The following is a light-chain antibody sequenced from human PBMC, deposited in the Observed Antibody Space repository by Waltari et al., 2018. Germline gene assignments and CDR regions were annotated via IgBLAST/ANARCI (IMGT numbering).Light chain of an antibody. CDR1: SSNTGAGYA. V-gene: IGLV1-40*01. Sequence: QPVLTQPPSVSGAPGQRVTISCTGSSSNTGAGYAVHWYQQLPGTAPKLLLYGNSNRPSGVPDRFSGSKSGTSASLAITGLRAEDEADYYCQSYDSSLSGGVFGGGTKLTVL. J-gene: IGLJ2*01. CDR2: GNS. CDR3: QSYDSSLSGGV.